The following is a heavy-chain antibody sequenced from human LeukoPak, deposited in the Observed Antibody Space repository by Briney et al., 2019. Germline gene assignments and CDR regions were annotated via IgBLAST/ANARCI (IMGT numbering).Heavy chain of an antibody. V-gene: IGHV3-53*01. D-gene: IGHD2-15*01. Sequence: PGGSLRLSCAASGFTVSSNYMSWVRQAPGKGLEWVSVIYSGGSAYYADSVKGRFTISRDNSKNTLYLRMNSLRAEDTAVYYCARDHPNCSGGSCYWKWGQGTLVTVSS. CDR3: ARDHPNCSGGSCYWK. CDR2: IYSGGSA. J-gene: IGHJ4*02. CDR1: GFTVSSNY.